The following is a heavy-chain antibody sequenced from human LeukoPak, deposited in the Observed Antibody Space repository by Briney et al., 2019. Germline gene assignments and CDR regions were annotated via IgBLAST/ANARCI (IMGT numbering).Heavy chain of an antibody. CDR1: GGLTSRIEYY. CDR3: ASVSVWELATHPGGSFDY. V-gene: IGHV4-30-4*01. Sequence: SETLSLTCTVSGGLTSRIEYYWGWVRQSPVRGLEWLGHIYHTGTTLYSPHLNNRLTLSVDSSKNQFSLTLNSVTAADTAVYYCASVSVWELATHPGGSFDYWGRGILVTVSS. J-gene: IGHJ4*02. CDR2: IYHTGTT. D-gene: IGHD1-26*01.